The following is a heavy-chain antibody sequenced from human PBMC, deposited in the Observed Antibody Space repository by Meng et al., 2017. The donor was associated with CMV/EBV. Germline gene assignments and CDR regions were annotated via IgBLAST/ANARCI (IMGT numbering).Heavy chain of an antibody. CDR3: TTDRYCSTATCYRVGVDY. CDR2: IKSKADDGTT. J-gene: IGHJ4*02. V-gene: IGHV3-15*01. CDR1: QFIYSNAW. D-gene: IGHD2-2*02. Sequence: GVSQRLFCAASQFIYSNAWMSWVRQAPGKGLEWFGRIKSKADDGTTDYAAPVKGRFTISRDDSKNTLSLQMYSLKTENTAVYYCTTDRYCSTATCYRVGVDYWGQGTLVTVYS.